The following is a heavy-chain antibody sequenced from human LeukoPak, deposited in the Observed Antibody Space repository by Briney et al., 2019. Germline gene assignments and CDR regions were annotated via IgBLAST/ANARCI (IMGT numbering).Heavy chain of an antibody. CDR2: ISSDGSRV. V-gene: IGHV3-74*01. Sequence: PGGSLRLSCAASGFTFSDYWMHWVRQAPGKGLVWVSRISSDGSRVTYADSVKGRFTISRDNAKNTLYLQMNSLRAEDTAVYYCATHGSAHYYMDVWGKGTTVTISS. CDR3: ATHGSAHYYMDV. CDR1: GFTFSDYW. D-gene: IGHD2-2*03. J-gene: IGHJ6*03.